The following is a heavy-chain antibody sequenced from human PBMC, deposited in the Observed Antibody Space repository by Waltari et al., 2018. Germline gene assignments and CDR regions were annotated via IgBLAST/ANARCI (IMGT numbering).Heavy chain of an antibody. V-gene: IGHV1-69*01. CDR1: GGTFSSYA. CDR3: ATPGDPEVRYYYYGMDV. Sequence: QVQLVQSGAEVKKPGSSVKVSCKASGGTFSSYAISWVRQAPGQGLEWMEGIIPIFGTANYAQKFQGRVTITADESTSTAYMELSSLRSEDTAVYYCATPGDPEVRYYYYGMDVWGQGTTVTVSS. CDR2: IIPIFGTA. J-gene: IGHJ6*02.